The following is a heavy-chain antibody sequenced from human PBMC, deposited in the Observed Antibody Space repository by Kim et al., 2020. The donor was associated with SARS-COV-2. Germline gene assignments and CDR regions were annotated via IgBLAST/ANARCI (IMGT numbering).Heavy chain of an antibody. CDR3: ARGSGYSRPIDY. D-gene: IGHD6-13*01. V-gene: IGHV4-59*01. Sequence: SETLSLTCTVSGGSISSYYWSWIRQPPGKGLEWIGYIYYSGSTNYNPSLKSRVTISVDTSKNQFSLKLSSVTAADTAVYYCARGSGYSRPIDYWGQGTLV. CDR2: IYYSGST. J-gene: IGHJ4*02. CDR1: GGSISSYY.